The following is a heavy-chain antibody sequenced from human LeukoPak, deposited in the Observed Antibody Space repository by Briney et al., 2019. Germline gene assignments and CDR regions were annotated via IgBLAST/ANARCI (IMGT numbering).Heavy chain of an antibody. Sequence: SETLSLTCTVSGYSISSGYYWGWIRQPPGKGLEWIGSIYHTGSTYYNPSLKSRVTISLDTPKNQFSLKLSSVTAADTAVYYCARVRSSAFNCFDPWGQGTLVTVSS. D-gene: IGHD6-19*01. J-gene: IGHJ5*02. CDR1: GYSISSGYY. CDR3: ARVRSSAFNCFDP. V-gene: IGHV4-38-2*02. CDR2: IYHTGST.